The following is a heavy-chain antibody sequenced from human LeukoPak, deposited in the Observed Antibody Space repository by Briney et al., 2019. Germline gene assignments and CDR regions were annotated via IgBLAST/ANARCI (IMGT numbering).Heavy chain of an antibody. CDR2: IYPGDSDT. Sequence: GESLKISCKGSGYRFASYWIGWVRQMPGKGLEWMGIIYPGDSDTRYSPSFQGQVTISADKSISPAYLQWSSLKASDTAMYYCARHSGVYGSGTSDYWGQGTLVTVSS. CDR1: GYRFASYW. D-gene: IGHD3-10*01. J-gene: IGHJ4*02. CDR3: ARHSGVYGSGTSDY. V-gene: IGHV5-51*01.